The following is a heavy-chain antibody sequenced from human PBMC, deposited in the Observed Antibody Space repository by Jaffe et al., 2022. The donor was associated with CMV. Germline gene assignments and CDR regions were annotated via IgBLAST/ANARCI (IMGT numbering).Heavy chain of an antibody. Sequence: QVQLAESGGGVVQPGRSLRLSCAASGFTFSTYDMHWVRQVPGKGLEWVAIIWFDGSYKYYADSVKGRFTISRDNSENTLYLQMNSLRAEDTAVYYCARDKAETAHMDYWGQGTLVTVSS. CDR2: IWFDGSYK. D-gene: IGHD2-21*02. CDR1: GFTFSTYD. CDR3: ARDKAETAHMDY. V-gene: IGHV3-33*08. J-gene: IGHJ4*02.